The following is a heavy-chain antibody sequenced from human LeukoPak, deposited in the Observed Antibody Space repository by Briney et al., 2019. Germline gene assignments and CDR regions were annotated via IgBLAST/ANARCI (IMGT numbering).Heavy chain of an antibody. V-gene: IGHV3-48*02. CDR3: ATDRPHWAFDS. J-gene: IGHJ4*02. CDR2: ISSGGGSI. D-gene: IGHD7-27*01. CDR1: GFSFSTSH. Sequence: GGSLRLSCAASGFSFSTSHMNWVRQAPGQGLEWVSYISSGGGSIYYTDSVKGRFTISRDNAKSSLYLQMNSLRDEDTAIYYCATDRPHWAFDSWGQGTLVTVSS.